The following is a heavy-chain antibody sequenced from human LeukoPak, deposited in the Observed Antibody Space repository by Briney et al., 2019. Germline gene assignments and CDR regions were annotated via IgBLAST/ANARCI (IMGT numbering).Heavy chain of an antibody. J-gene: IGHJ4*02. CDR3: ARFKGHSSVWYGWIDS. D-gene: IGHD6-19*01. CDR1: VLTVSAII. Sequence: PGGSLRLSCADPVLTVSAIIMTLVRQAPGKGLECVSVIYATGKTYHADSVRGRFTISRDNSKNTLDLQMNNLRAEDTAVYYCARFKGHSSVWYGWIDSWGQGTQVTVSS. CDR2: IYATGKT. V-gene: IGHV3-53*01.